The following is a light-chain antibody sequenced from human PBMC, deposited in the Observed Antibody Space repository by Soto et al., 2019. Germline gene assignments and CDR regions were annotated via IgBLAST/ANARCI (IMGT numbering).Light chain of an antibody. CDR3: QQYHSYSIT. CDR2: KAS. V-gene: IGKV1-5*03. CDR1: QSIGDW. Sequence: DIPMTQSPSILSASVGDRVTISCRASQSIGDWLAWYQQKPGEAPHLLIYKASNLESGVPSRFSGGGSGTLFTLTITSLQPDDFATYYCQQYHSYSITFGGGTKVELK. J-gene: IGKJ4*01.